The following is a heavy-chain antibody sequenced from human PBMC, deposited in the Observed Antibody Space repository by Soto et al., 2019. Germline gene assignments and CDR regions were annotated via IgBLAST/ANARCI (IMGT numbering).Heavy chain of an antibody. CDR3: ARQTHDSSGYYYYFDY. CDR2: IYPGDSDT. V-gene: IGHV5-51*01. Sequence: PGESPKISCKGSGYSFTSYWLGWVRQMPGKGLEWMGIIYPGDSDTRYSPSFQGQVTISADKSISTAYLQWSSLKASDTAMYYCARQTHDSSGYYYYFDYWGQGTLVTVSS. CDR1: GYSFTSYW. J-gene: IGHJ4*02. D-gene: IGHD3-22*01.